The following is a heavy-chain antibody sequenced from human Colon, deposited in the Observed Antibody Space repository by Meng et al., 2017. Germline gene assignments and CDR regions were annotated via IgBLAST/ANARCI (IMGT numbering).Heavy chain of an antibody. CDR3: ARVNGDFDEAWFDP. J-gene: IGHJ5*02. CDR2: IYYTGNT. V-gene: IGHV4-61*03. CDR1: GASVSSDSHY. Sequence: QVQLQESGPGLVRPSDTLSLTCTVSGASVSSDSHYWSWIRQSPGKGLEWIGYIYYTGNTNYNPSLASRVSMSLDTSKYHFSLHLTSVTAADTAIYYCARVNGDFDEAWFDPWGQGTLVTVSS. D-gene: IGHD4-17*01.